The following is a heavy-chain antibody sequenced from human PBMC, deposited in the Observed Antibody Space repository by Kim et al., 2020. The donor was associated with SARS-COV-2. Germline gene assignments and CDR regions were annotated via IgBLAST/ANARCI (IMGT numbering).Heavy chain of an antibody. V-gene: IGHV1-3*04. CDR2: INIGNGNT. CDR3: ARGGPNSGAGSPSDY. J-gene: IGHJ4*02. CDR1: GYTFSNNG. D-gene: IGHD3-10*01. Sequence: ASVKVSCKASGYTFSNNGIDWVRRAPGQRLEWMGWINIGNGNTEYSEKFYDRITITRDTSVSASYMELSRLTSEDTGVYYCARGGPNSGAGSPSDYWGQG.